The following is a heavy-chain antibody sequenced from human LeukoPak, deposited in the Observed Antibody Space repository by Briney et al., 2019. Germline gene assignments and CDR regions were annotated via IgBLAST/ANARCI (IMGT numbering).Heavy chain of an antibody. CDR3: ARDPTNSYGYYYFDY. J-gene: IGHJ4*02. Sequence: GGSLRLSCAASGFTFSSYSMNWVRQAPGKGLEWVAVIWYDGSNKYYADSVKGRFTISRDNSKNTLYLQMNSLRAEDTAVYYCARDPTNSYGYYYFDYWGQGTLVTVSS. D-gene: IGHD5-18*01. V-gene: IGHV3-33*08. CDR2: IWYDGSNK. CDR1: GFTFSSYS.